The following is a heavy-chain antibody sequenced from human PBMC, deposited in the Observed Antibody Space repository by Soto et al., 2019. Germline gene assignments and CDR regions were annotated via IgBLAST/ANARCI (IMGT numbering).Heavy chain of an antibody. CDR2: INPKSGDT. D-gene: IGHD2-8*01. CDR3: ARGAMAHFGIDV. V-gene: IGHV1-2*02. Sequence: GVPLEVSCTASGYGFTGDYSRCVRQAQGQGLEWVGWINPKSGDTKFAQRFQGRVTMTRDTSITTAYIELGGLRSDDTAVYYCARGAMAHFGIDVWGQGTTVNVSS. J-gene: IGHJ6*02. CDR1: GYGFTGDY.